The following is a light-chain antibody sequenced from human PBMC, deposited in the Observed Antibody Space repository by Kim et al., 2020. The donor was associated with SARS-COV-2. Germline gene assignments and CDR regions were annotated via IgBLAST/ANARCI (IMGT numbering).Light chain of an antibody. V-gene: IGLV4-60*03. CDR2: VEGSGSY. Sequence: QLVLTQSSSASSSLGSSFNLTCTLSSGHSSYIIAWHQQQPGKAPRYLMKVEGSGSYNKGSGVPDRFSGSSSGADRSLTISNLHSEDEADYYCETWDSNNPVVFGGGTQLTVL. J-gene: IGLJ2*01. CDR1: SGHSSYI. CDR3: ETWDSNNPVV.